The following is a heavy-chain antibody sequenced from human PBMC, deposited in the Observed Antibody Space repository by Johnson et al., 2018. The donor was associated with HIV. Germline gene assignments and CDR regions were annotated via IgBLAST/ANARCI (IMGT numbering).Heavy chain of an antibody. CDR3: ARDALITMIVVVKEAHAFDI. J-gene: IGHJ3*02. CDR2: ISYDGSNK. V-gene: IGHV3-30-3*01. CDR1: GFTFSSYA. D-gene: IGHD3-22*01. Sequence: QVQLVECGGGVVQPGRSLRLSCAASGFTFSSYAMHWVRQAPGKGLEWVAVISYDGSNKYYADSVKGRFNISRANSKNTLYLQMNSMRAGDTAVYYCARDALITMIVVVKEAHAFDIWGQGTMVTVSS.